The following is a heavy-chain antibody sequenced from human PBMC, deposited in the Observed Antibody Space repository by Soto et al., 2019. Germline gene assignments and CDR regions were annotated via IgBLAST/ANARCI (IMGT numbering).Heavy chain of an antibody. CDR3: ARDFEY. CDR2: INSDGSST. V-gene: IGHV3-74*01. CDR1: GFTFSTFW. Sequence: EVQLVESGGGLVQPGGSLRLSCEASGFTFSTFWMHWVRQAPGKGLVWVSRINSDGSSTYYADSVKGRVTISRDNAKNTLYLHLSSLRPEDTAGYYCARDFEYWGQGTLVTVSS. J-gene: IGHJ4*02.